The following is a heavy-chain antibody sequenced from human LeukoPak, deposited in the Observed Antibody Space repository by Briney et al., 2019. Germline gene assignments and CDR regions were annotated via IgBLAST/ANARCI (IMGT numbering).Heavy chain of an antibody. CDR2: VSADGRTQ. CDR1: GLTFSSYG. V-gene: IGHV3-30*03. J-gene: IGHJ4*02. CDR3: AREFGHNRWYFDY. Sequence: GGSLRLSCVASGLTFSSYGMHWVRQAPGKGLEWVTVVSADGRTQLYSDSVKGRFTVSRDNSLNTLHLQMNSLKTEDTAVYYCAREFGHNRWYFDYWGQGALVTVSS. D-gene: IGHD5-24*01.